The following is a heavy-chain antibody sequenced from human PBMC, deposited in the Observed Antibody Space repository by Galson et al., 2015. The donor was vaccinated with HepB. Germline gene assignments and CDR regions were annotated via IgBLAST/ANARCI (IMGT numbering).Heavy chain of an antibody. D-gene: IGHD5-24*01. CDR1: GFTFDHYA. Sequence: SLRLSCAASGFTFDHYAMSWVRQAPGKGLEWVALLSYDGSNKYYAQSLKGRFTISIDKSKNTFYIQMNNLRGEDTALYYCASLETRGMATIPFDYWGQGTLVTVSS. CDR3: ASLETRGMATIPFDY. J-gene: IGHJ4*02. CDR2: LSYDGSNK. V-gene: IGHV3-30-3*01.